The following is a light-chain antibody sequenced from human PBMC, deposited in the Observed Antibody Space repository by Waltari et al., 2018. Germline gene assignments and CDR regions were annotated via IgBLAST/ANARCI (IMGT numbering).Light chain of an antibody. J-gene: IGKJ2*01. CDR2: GAS. CDR1: QSLTKRY. V-gene: IGKV3-20*01. Sequence: VLTQSPGTLSLSAGERATLSCRASQSLTKRYLAWYQQKPGQAPRLLIYGASSRAACIPDRFSGSGSGTDFTLTISRREPEDFAVYYCQQYGSSVLYTFGQGTKLEIK. CDR3: QQYGSSVLYT.